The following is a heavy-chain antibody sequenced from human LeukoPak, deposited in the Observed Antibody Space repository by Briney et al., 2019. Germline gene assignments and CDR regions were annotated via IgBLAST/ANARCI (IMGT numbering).Heavy chain of an antibody. Sequence: ASVKVSCKASGYTFTGYYMHWVRQAPGQGLEWMGIINPSGGSTSYAQKFQGRVTMTRDTSTSTVYMELSSLRSEDTAVYYCARTPGAAATVQPTLNDAFDIWGQGTMVTVSS. CDR2: INPSGGST. J-gene: IGHJ3*02. V-gene: IGHV1-46*01. CDR3: ARTPGAAATVQPTLNDAFDI. D-gene: IGHD6-13*01. CDR1: GYTFTGYY.